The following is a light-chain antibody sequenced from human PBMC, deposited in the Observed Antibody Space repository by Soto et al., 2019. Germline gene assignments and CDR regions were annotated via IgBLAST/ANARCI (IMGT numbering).Light chain of an antibody. CDR2: KAS. CDR3: QQFWT. Sequence: DIQMTQSPSTLSASVGDRVTITCRASQSISSWLAWYQQKPGKAPKLLIYKASSLESGVPSRFSGSGSGTEFTLTISSLQPDDFVTYYCQQFWTFGQGTKVEIK. J-gene: IGKJ1*01. CDR1: QSISSW. V-gene: IGKV1-5*03.